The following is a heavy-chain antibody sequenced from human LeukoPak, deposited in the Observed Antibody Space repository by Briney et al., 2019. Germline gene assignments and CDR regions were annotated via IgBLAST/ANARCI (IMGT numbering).Heavy chain of an antibody. D-gene: IGHD3-22*01. CDR2: IYYSGST. CDR3: ARRVYDSSGIDY. V-gene: IGHV4-39*01. J-gene: IGHJ4*02. Sequence: SETLSLTCTVSGGSISSSSYYWGWIRQPPGKGLEWIGSIYYSGSTYYNPSLKSRVTISVDTSKNQFSLKLSSVTAADTAVYYCARRVYDSSGIDYWGQGTLVTVSS. CDR1: GGSISSSSYY.